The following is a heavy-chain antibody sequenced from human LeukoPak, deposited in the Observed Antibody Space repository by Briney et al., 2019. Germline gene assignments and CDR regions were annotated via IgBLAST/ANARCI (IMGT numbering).Heavy chain of an antibody. D-gene: IGHD6-13*01. CDR1: GFTFSSYA. CDR2: ITSSGGNT. J-gene: IGHJ4*02. V-gene: IGHV3-23*01. Sequence: GGSLRLSCAASGFTFSSYAMTWGPQAPGEGLEWVSTITSSGGNTYYADSVKGRFTISRDNSKNTLYLQMNSLRAEDTAIYYCANPLVRSSWLLDYWGRGTLVTASA. CDR3: ANPLVRSSWLLDY.